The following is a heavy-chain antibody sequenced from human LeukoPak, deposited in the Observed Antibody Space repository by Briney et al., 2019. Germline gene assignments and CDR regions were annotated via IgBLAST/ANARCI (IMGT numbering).Heavy chain of an antibody. J-gene: IGHJ4*02. D-gene: IGHD6-13*01. CDR3: TTESPSSSREFDY. V-gene: IGHV3-15*07. Sequence: GGSLRLSCAASGFTFSNAWMNWVRQAPGKGLEWVGRSKSKTGGGTTDYAAPVKGRFTISRDDSKNTLYLQMNSLKTEDTAVYYCTTESPSSSREFDYWGQGTLVTVSS. CDR2: SKSKTGGGTT. CDR1: GFTFSNAW.